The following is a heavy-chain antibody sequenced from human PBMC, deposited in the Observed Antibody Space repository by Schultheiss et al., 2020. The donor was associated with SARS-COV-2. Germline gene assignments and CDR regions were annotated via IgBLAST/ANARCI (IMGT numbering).Heavy chain of an antibody. D-gene: IGHD3-10*01. V-gene: IGHV3-74*01. Sequence: GESLKISCAASGFTFSSYAMHWVRQAPGKGLVWVSRINSDGSSTSYADSVKGRFTISRDNSKNTLDLQMNSLRAEDTAVYYCAKEVPGSYWGQGTLVTVSS. CDR2: INSDGSST. CDR3: AKEVPGSY. CDR1: GFTFSSYA. J-gene: IGHJ4*02.